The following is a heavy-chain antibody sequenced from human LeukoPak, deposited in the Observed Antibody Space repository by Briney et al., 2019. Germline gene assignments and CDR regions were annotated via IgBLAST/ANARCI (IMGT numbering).Heavy chain of an antibody. CDR1: GFTFSNYA. CDR3: ARGGWYYFDY. D-gene: IGHD6-19*01. V-gene: IGHV3-7*01. J-gene: IGHJ4*02. Sequence: GGSLRLSCAASGFTFSNYALSWVRQAPGKGLEWVANIKQDGSEKYYVDSVKGRFTISRDNAKNSLYLQMNSLRAEGTAVYYCARGGWYYFDYWGQGTLVTVSS. CDR2: IKQDGSEK.